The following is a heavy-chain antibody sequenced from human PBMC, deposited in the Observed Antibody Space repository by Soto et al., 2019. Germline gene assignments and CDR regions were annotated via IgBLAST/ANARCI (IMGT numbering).Heavy chain of an antibody. J-gene: IGHJ4*02. Sequence: SEALSLTWTVYCGSFSGYYWSWILQPPGKGLEFIGEINHSGSRNYNPSLKSRVTISVDTSKNQFSLKLSSVTAADTAVYYCALTDILTGYRDFEYWGQGTLVTVSS. CDR2: INHSGSR. D-gene: IGHD3-9*01. V-gene: IGHV4-34*01. CDR3: ALTDILTGYRDFEY. CDR1: CGSFSGYY.